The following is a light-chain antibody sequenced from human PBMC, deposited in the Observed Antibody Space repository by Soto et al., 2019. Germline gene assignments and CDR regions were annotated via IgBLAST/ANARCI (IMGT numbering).Light chain of an antibody. CDR2: KAS. Sequence: DIQMTQSPSTLSASVGDRVTITCRASQSITSWLAWYQQKPGKAPKLLIYKASILESGVTSRFSGSGSGTDFTLTISSLQPDDFATYYCQHYNTYWTFGQGTKVEIK. V-gene: IGKV1-5*03. CDR1: QSITSW. J-gene: IGKJ1*01. CDR3: QHYNTYWT.